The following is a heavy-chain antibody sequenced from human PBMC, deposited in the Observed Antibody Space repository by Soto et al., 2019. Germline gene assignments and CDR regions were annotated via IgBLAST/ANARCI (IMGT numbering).Heavy chain of an antibody. Sequence: QVQLVQSGAEVKTPGSSVTVSCKASGDTSTPYAISWVLQAPGQGLEWLGGIIPIAGTPTYAQKFQGRVTISEDRSTSTTSMDLTRLTSEDTAVYYCARGYCVSSSCHSLDSWVQGTPVTVSS. J-gene: IGHJ4*02. V-gene: IGHV1-69*14. CDR1: GDTSTPYA. CDR2: IIPIAGTP. CDR3: ARGYCVSSSCHSLDS. D-gene: IGHD2-15*01.